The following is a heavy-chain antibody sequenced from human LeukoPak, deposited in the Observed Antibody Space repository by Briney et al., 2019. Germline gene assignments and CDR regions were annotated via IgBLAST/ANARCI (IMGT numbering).Heavy chain of an antibody. D-gene: IGHD2-2*01. CDR3: ARQYDSYFYYYLDL. V-gene: IGHV4-38-2*01. CDR2: LYHPDST. CDR1: GYPINNAYY. Sequence: SETLSLTCGVSGYPINNAYYWVWIRQPPGKGLEWIGSLYHPDSTYYNPSLKSRVTMSVDTSRNQFSLRLSFVTAADTAVYYCARQYDSYFYYYLDLWGTGTTVTVSS. J-gene: IGHJ6*03.